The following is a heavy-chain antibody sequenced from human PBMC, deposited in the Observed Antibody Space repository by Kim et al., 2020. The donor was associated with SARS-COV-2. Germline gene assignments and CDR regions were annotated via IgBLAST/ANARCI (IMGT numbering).Heavy chain of an antibody. J-gene: IGHJ3*02. V-gene: IGHV4-38-2*02. Sequence: SETLSLTCSVSGYSITSGYYWGWIRQPPGKGLEWIGTIYHSGSTYYIPSLRSRITISVDTSKNHFSLKLNSVTAADTAVYYCARDRSSGGTPMDAFDIWG. CDR1: GYSITSGYY. D-gene: IGHD6-19*01. CDR2: IYHSGST. CDR3: ARDRSSGGTPMDAFDI.